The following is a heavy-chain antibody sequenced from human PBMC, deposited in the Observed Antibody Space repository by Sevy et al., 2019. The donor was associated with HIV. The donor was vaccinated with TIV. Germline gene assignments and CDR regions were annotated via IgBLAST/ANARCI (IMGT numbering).Heavy chain of an antibody. CDR1: GFTFSSYS. J-gene: IGHJ4*02. Sequence: GGSLRLSCAASGFTFSSYSMNWVRQAPGKGLEWVSYISSSSSTIYYADSVKGRFTISRDNVKNSLYLQMNSLRDEDTAVYYCARSTRGYSSGWYEVFDYWGQGTLVTVSS. V-gene: IGHV3-48*02. CDR3: ARSTRGYSSGWYEVFDY. CDR2: ISSSSSTI. D-gene: IGHD6-19*01.